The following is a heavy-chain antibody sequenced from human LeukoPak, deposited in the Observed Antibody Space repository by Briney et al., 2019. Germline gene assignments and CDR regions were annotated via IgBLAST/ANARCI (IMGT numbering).Heavy chain of an antibody. CDR3: AKDRNGWPTNFDS. D-gene: IGHD6-19*01. Sequence: GGSQSLSCAASGFTFSTYAVSWVRQAPGKGLEWVSAISSSGGTTYYADSVKGRFGISRDNSQNTLYLQMNSLRAEDTALYYCAKDRNGWPTNFDSWCQGTVITVSA. V-gene: IGHV3-23*01. CDR2: ISSSGGTT. CDR1: GFTFSTYA. J-gene: IGHJ4*02.